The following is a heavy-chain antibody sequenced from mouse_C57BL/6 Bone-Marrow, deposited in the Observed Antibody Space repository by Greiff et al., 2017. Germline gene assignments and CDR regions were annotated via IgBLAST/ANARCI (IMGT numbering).Heavy chain of an antibody. CDR3: AGTTVVASDWYFDV. Sequence: VQLQQSGPELVKPGASVKISCKASGYAFSSSWMNWVKQRPGKGLEWIGRIYPGDGDTNYNGKFKGKATLTADKSSSTAYMQLSSLTSEDSAVYFCAGTTVVASDWYFDVWGTGTTVTFSS. CDR1: GYAFSSSW. CDR2: IYPGDGDT. D-gene: IGHD1-1*01. V-gene: IGHV1-82*01. J-gene: IGHJ1*03.